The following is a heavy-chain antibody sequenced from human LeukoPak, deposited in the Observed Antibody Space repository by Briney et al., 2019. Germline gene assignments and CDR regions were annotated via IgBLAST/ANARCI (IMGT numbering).Heavy chain of an antibody. J-gene: IGHJ6*02. V-gene: IGHV3-30*18. CDR2: ISYDGSNK. CDR1: GFTFSSYG. CDR3: AKDHSSGWDYYCYYGMDV. Sequence: GGSLRLSCAASGFTFSSYGMHWVRQAPGKGLEWVAVISYDGSNKYYADSVKGRFTISRDNSKNTLYLQMNSLRAEDTAVYYCAKDHSSGWDYYCYYGMDVWGQGTTVTVSS. D-gene: IGHD6-19*01.